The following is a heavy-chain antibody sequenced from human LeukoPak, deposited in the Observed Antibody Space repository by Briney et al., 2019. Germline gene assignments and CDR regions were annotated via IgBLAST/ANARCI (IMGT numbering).Heavy chain of an antibody. CDR3: ARGRWLQCLLDP. V-gene: IGHV1-18*01. D-gene: IGHD5-24*01. CDR2: ISAYNGNT. CDR1: GYTFTSYG. Sequence: ASVKLFCNASGYTFTSYGISWVRQAPGQGLEWMGWISAYNGNTNYAQKLQGRVTMTTDTSTSTAYMELRSLRSDDTAVYYCARGRWLQCLLDPWGQGTLVTVSS. J-gene: IGHJ5*02.